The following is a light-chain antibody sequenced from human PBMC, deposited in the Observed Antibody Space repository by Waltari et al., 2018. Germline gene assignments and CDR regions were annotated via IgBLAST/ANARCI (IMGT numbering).Light chain of an antibody. V-gene: IGKV1-5*03. Sequence: DIEMTQSPSPLSASVGDRVIFSGRANQSISKWLAWYQQKPGKAPKLLIYKASTLESGVPSRFSGSGSGTEFTLTISSLQPEDFATYYCQQYNSYSLLSFGGGTKVEIK. CDR2: KAS. CDR3: QQYNSYSLLS. J-gene: IGKJ4*01. CDR1: QSISKW.